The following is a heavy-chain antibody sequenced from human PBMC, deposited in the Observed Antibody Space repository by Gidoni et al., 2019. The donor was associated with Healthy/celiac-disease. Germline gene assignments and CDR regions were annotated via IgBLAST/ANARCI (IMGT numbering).Heavy chain of an antibody. V-gene: IGHV3-30*18. Sequence: QVQLVESGGGVVQPGRSLRLSCAASGFTFSSYGMHWVRQAPGKGLEWVAVISYDGSNKYYADSVKGRFTISRDNSKNTLYLQMNSLRAEDTAVYYCAKEKYYYGSGSYYHNWFDPWGQGTLVTVSS. CDR2: ISYDGSNK. CDR3: AKEKYYYGSGSYYHNWFDP. CDR1: GFTFSSYG. D-gene: IGHD3-10*01. J-gene: IGHJ5*02.